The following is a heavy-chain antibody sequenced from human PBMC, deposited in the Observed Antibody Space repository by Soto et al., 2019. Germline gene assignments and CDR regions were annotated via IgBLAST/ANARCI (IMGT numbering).Heavy chain of an antibody. CDR2: ISYDGSNK. CDR1: GFTFSSYG. V-gene: IGHV3-30*18. J-gene: IGHJ6*02. CDR3: ANQGAGTTWYYYYGMDV. Sequence: QVQLVESGGGVVQPGRSLRLSCAASGFTFSSYGMHWVRQAPGKGLEWVAVISYDGSNKYYADSVKGRFTISRDNSKNTLYLQMNSLRAEDTAVYYCANQGAGTTWYYYYGMDVWGQGTTVTVSS. D-gene: IGHD1-1*01.